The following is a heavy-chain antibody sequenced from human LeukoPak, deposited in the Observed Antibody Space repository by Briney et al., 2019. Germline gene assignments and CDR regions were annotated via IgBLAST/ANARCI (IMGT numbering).Heavy chain of an antibody. CDR3: ARETSLAGFASGLGFNY. CDR1: GGSISGWY. D-gene: IGHD6-19*01. Sequence: SETLSLTCTVSGGSISGWYWSWIRQPPGKGLEWIGYIYGSGYTNYNPSLKSRVTMSIDTSKNHFSLKLTSVTAADTATYYCARETSLAGFASGLGFNYWGQGTLVTVSS. J-gene: IGHJ4*02. CDR2: IYGSGYT. V-gene: IGHV4-59*01.